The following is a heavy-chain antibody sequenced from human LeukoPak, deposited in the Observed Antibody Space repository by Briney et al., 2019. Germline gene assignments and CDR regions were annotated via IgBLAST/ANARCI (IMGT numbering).Heavy chain of an antibody. D-gene: IGHD3-9*01. Sequence: GASVKVSCKASGYSFSAYVISWVRQAPGQGLEWMGLISGYNGNTNYAQKFQGRFTMTTDTSTATAYMDLRSLRSDDTAVYYCARPLRGVLTGYQLAGMDVWGQGTTVTVSS. J-gene: IGHJ6*02. V-gene: IGHV1-18*01. CDR2: ISGYNGNT. CDR3: ARPLRGVLTGYQLAGMDV. CDR1: GYSFSAYV.